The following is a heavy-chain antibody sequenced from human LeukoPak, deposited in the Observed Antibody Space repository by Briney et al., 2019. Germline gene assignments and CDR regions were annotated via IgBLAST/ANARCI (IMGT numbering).Heavy chain of an antibody. CDR3: AKGFYCGGDCYSGYGMDV. CDR2: ISYDGSNK. V-gene: IGHV3-30*18. CDR1: GFTFSSYG. J-gene: IGHJ6*02. Sequence: QPGGSLRLSCAASGFTFSSYGMHWVRQAPDKGLEWVAVISYDGSNKYYADSVKGRFTISRDNSKNTLYLQMNSLRAEDTAVYYCAKGFYCGGDCYSGYGMDVWGQGTTVTVSS. D-gene: IGHD2-21*02.